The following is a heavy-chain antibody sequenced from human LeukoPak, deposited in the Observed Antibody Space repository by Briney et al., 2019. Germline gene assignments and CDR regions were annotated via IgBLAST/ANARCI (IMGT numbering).Heavy chain of an antibody. CDR3: ARDSVNTGGDP. CDR2: IYYSGST. D-gene: IGHD3-10*01. Sequence: SQTLSLTCTVSGGSISSGGYYWSWTRQHPGKGLEWIGYIYYSGSTYYNPSLKSRVTISVDTSKNQFSLKLSSVTAADTAVYYCARDSVNTGGDPWGQGTLVTVSS. CDR1: GGSISSGGYY. V-gene: IGHV4-31*03. J-gene: IGHJ5*02.